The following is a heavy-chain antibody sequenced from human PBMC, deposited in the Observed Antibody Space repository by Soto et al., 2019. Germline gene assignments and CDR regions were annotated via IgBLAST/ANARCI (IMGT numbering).Heavy chain of an antibody. CDR2: ISGSGGST. D-gene: IGHD3-3*01. CDR1: GFTFSSYA. CDR3: AKGMLPREYDFWSGFVSDYYGMDV. Sequence: GGSLRLSCAASGFTFSSYAMSWVRQAPGKGLEWVSAISGSGGSTYYADSVKGRFTISRDNSKNTLYLQMNSLRAEDTAVYYWAKGMLPREYDFWSGFVSDYYGMDVWGQGTTVTVSS. V-gene: IGHV3-23*01. J-gene: IGHJ6*02.